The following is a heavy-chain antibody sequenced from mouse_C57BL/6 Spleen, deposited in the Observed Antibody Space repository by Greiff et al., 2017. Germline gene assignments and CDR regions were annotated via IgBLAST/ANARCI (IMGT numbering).Heavy chain of an antibody. J-gene: IGHJ2*01. CDR2: IRNKANNHET. CDR1: GFTFSDAW. V-gene: IGHV6-6*01. CDR3: TRVTGRGYYFDY. Sequence: EVKLLESGGGLVQPGGSMKLSCAASGFTFSDAWMDWVRQSPEKGLEWVAEIRNKANNHETYYAESVKGRFNISRDDSKSSVYLRMNSLRAEDTGIYYCTRVTGRGYYFDYWGQGTTLTVSS. D-gene: IGHD4-1*01.